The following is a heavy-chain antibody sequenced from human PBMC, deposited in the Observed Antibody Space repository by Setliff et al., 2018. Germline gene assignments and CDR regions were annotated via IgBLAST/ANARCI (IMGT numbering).Heavy chain of an antibody. D-gene: IGHD3-3*01. V-gene: IGHV3-7*01. CDR2: IKQDGSEK. CDR1: GFTFSSYS. Sequence: GSLRLSCAASGFTFSSYSMNWVRQAPGKGLEWVANIKQDGSEKYYVDSVKGRFAISRDNAKNSLYLQMNSLRAEDTAMYYCARDATYYDFWSDYSPDAFDIWGQGTMVTVSS. CDR3: ARDATYYDFWSDYSPDAFDI. J-gene: IGHJ3*02.